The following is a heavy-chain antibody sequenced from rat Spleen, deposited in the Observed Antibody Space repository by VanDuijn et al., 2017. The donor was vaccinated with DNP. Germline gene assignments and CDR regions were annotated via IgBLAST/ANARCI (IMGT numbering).Heavy chain of an antibody. J-gene: IGHJ4*01. D-gene: IGHD1-2*01. CDR3: TRDGSPYYSSYMDVMDA. V-gene: IGHV2S12*01. CDR2: ISSGGDT. Sequence: QVQLRESGPGLVQPSQTLSLTCTVSGFSLTTNGVSWVRQPPGKGLEWIAAISSGGDTYFNSALKSRLSISRDTSKNQVFLKMNSLQTEDTAIYYCTRDGSPYYSSYMDVMDAWGQGASVTVSS. CDR1: GFSLTTNG.